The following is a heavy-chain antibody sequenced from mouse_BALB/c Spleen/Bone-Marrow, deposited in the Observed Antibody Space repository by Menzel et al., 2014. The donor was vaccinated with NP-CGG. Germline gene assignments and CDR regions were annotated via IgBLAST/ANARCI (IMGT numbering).Heavy chain of an antibody. Sequence: QVQLQQSGPQVVRPGASVKISCKASGYSFTSYWMHWVKQRPGQGLEWIGMIDPSDSETRLNQEFKDKATLTVDKPSSTAYMQLSSPTSEDSAVYYCARVGLRLPYYFDYWGQGTTLTVSS. J-gene: IGHJ2*01. D-gene: IGHD1-2*01. V-gene: IGHV1S126*01. CDR3: ARVGLRLPYYFDY. CDR1: GYSFTSYW. CDR2: IDPSDSET.